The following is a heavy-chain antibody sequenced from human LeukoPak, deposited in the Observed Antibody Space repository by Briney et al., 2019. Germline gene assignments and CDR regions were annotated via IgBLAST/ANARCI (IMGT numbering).Heavy chain of an antibody. CDR2: MNSNSGPT. V-gene: IGHV1-8*01. J-gene: IGHJ4*02. CDR3: ARGGLGKPIDY. D-gene: IGHD1-14*01. CDR1: GYTFTNYD. Sequence: GAAVRVSSMASGYTFTNYDINGVRQAPGQGGERMEWMNSNSGPTGYPQKFQGTVTMTRHTSISTAYMELSSLRSEDTAVYYCARGGLGKPIDYWGQGTLVTVSS.